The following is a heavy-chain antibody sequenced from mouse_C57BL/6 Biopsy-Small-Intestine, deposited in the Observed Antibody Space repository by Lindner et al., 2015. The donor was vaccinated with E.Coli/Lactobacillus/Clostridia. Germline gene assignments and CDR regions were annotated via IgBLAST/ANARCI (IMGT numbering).Heavy chain of an antibody. CDR1: GYTFTSYY. CDR2: MNTFGGST. CDR3: ARERVGAEEWRKTPAGRPDY. V-gene: IGHV1-59*01. J-gene: IGHJ4*01. D-gene: IGHD1-1*02. Sequence: SVKVSCKASGYTFTSYYMHWVRRAPGQGLEWMGIMNTFGGSTTYAQKFQGRVTMTRDTSTSTVYMELSNLRSDDTAVYYCARERVGAEEWRKTPAGRPDYWGQGTLVTVSS.